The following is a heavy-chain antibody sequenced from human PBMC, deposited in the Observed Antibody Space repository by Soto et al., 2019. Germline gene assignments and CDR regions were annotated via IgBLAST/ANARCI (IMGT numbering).Heavy chain of an antibody. CDR1: GFSLSNARMG. J-gene: IGHJ4*02. V-gene: IGHV2-26*01. D-gene: IGHD3-9*01. CDR3: ARINDILTGFDY. CDR2: IFSNDEK. Sequence: QVTLKESGPVLVKPTETLTLTCTVSGFSLSNARMGVSLIRQPPGKALEWLAHIFSNDEKSYSTSLKSRFTISKDTSKSQVVLTMTNLDPVDTATYYCARINDILTGFDYWGQGTLVTVSS.